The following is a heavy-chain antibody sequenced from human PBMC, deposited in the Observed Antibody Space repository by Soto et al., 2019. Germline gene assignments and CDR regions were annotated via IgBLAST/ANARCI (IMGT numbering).Heavy chain of an antibody. CDR3: ARESAGSGKNNWFDP. J-gene: IGHJ5*02. Sequence: ETLSLTCSVSRGSISSYYWSWGRQPPGKGLEWIGFIHRTGSTKYNPSLESRVTISVDTSQNQLSLRLSSVTAADTAVYYCARESAGSGKNNWFDPWGQGILVTVSS. CDR1: RGSISSYY. V-gene: IGHV4-59*01. D-gene: IGHD3-10*01. CDR2: IHRTGST.